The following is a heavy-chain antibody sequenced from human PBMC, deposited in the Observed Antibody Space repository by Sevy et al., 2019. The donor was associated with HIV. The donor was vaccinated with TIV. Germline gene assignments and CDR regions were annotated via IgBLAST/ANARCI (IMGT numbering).Heavy chain of an antibody. Sequence: SETLSLTCTVSGGSISSYYWSWIRQPPGKGLEWIGYIYYSGSTNYNPSLKSRVTISVDTSKNQFSLKLSSVTAADTDVYYCARGLYLVGATIVVPPHFDYWGQGTLVTVSS. CDR1: GGSISSYY. V-gene: IGHV4-59*01. CDR2: IYYSGST. D-gene: IGHD1-26*01. J-gene: IGHJ4*02. CDR3: ARGLYLVGATIVVPPHFDY.